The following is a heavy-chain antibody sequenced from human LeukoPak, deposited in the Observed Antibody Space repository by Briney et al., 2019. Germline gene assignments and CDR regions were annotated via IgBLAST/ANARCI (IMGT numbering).Heavy chain of an antibody. J-gene: IGHJ4*02. V-gene: IGHV4-39*01. CDR2: IDYSVTT. Sequence: PSETLSLTCTVPGGSISSSNYYWGWIRQPPEKGLGWHGSIDYSVTTYSNPSLKSRATLSVDTSKNQFPLRLSSVAAADTAVYYCARQGYSSGWSNYFDYWGQGTLVTVSS. CDR3: ARQGYSSGWSNYFDY. D-gene: IGHD6-19*01. CDR1: GGSISSSNYY.